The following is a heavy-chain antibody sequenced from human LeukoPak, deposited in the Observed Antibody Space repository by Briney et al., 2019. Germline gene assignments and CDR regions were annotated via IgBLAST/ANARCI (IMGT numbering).Heavy chain of an antibody. V-gene: IGHV4-39*07. CDR2: IYDSGNI. J-gene: IGHJ4*02. CDR1: GDSISSSNCY. CDR3: ARLAHVLRYFDWLSRFDY. D-gene: IGHD3-9*01. Sequence: SETLSLTCTVSGDSISSSNCYWGWIRQPPGKGLVWIGSIYDSGNIYFNPSLKSRVTISVDTSKNQFSLKLSSVTAADTAVYYCARLAHVLRYFDWLSRFDYWGQGTLVTVSS.